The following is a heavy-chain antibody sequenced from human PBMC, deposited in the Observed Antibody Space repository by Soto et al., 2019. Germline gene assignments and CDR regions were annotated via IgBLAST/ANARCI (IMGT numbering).Heavy chain of an antibody. J-gene: IGHJ4*02. D-gene: IGHD3-22*01. CDR1: GFTFSSYW. V-gene: IGHV3-7*01. CDR2: IKQDGSEK. CDR3: AGSPPTYYYDSSGYYGY. Sequence: PGGSLRLSCAASGFTFSSYWMSWVRQAPGKGLEWVANIKQDGSEKYYVDSVKGRFTISRDNAKNSLYLQMNSLRAEDTAVYYCAGSPPTYYYDSSGYYGYWGQGTLVTVSS.